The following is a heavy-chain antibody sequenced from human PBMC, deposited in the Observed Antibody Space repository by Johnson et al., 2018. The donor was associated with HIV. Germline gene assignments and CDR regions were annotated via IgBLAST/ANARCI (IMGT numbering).Heavy chain of an antibody. CDR1: EFTFDDYG. J-gene: IGHJ3*02. Sequence: VQLVESGGGVVRRGGSLRLSCAASEFTFDDYGMTWVRQAPGKGLEWVCSINWNGGSTGYADSVKGRFTISRDNAKNSLYLQMNSLRAEDTAVYFCVRRARDPSTWLGGSLNAFDIWGQGTLVTVSS. CDR2: INWNGGST. V-gene: IGHV3-20*04. D-gene: IGHD6-13*01. CDR3: VRRARDPSTWLGGSLNAFDI.